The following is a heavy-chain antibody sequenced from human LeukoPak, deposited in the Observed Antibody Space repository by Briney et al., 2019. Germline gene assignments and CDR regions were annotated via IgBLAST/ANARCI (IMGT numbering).Heavy chain of an antibody. CDR3: AKDNYDILTGHRSRIV. CDR2: ISGSGGST. CDR1: GFTFSSYA. V-gene: IGHV3-23*01. J-gene: IGHJ4*02. D-gene: IGHD3-9*01. Sequence: GGSLRLSCAASGFTFSSYAMSWVRQAPGKGLEWVSAISGSGGSTYYADSVKGRFTISRDNSKNTLYLQMNSLRAEDTAVYYCAKDNYDILTGHRSRIVWGQGTLVTVSS.